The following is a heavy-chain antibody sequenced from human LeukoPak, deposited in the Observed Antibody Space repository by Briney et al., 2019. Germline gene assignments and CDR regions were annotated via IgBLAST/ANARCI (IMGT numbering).Heavy chain of an antibody. CDR2: ISSSSSYI. V-gene: IGHV3-21*01. J-gene: IGHJ5*02. CDR1: GFTFSSYS. Sequence: GGSLRLSCAASGFTFSSYSMNWVRQATGKGLEWVSSISSSSSYIYYADSVKRRFTVSRDNDKNLLYLQMNSLRAEDTAVYYCARGILGYCSSTSCYHWFDPWGQGTLVTVSS. D-gene: IGHD2-2*01. CDR3: ARGILGYCSSTSCYHWFDP.